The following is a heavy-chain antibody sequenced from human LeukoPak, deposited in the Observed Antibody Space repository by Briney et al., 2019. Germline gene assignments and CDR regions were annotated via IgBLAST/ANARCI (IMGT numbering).Heavy chain of an antibody. D-gene: IGHD4-17*01. CDR2: INSYGSST. J-gene: IGHJ3*02. CDR3: TFSSYGDHVGVDAFDM. Sequence: VSLRLSCAASGFTFSTYWMHWVRQAPGKGLVWVSRINSYGSSTNYADSVKGRFTISRDNAKNTVYLQMNSLSAEDTAMYYCTFSSYGDHVGVDAFDMWGQGTMVTVSS. V-gene: IGHV3-74*01. CDR1: GFTFSTYW.